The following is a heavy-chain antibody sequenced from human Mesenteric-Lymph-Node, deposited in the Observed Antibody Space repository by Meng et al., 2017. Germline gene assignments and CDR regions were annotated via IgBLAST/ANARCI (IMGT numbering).Heavy chain of an antibody. V-gene: IGHV3-23*01. J-gene: IGHJ3*02. D-gene: IGHD3-22*01. CDR3: ARDIWLTYYYDSSGSTGGAFDI. CDR1: GLTFSSYA. CDR2: LSADERTI. Sequence: GESLKISCAASGLTFSSYAMSWVRQAPGKGLEWVSQLSADERTITYADSVKGRFTISRDNAKNTLYLQMNGLRVEDTAVYYCARDIWLTYYYDSSGSTGGAFDIWGQGTMVTVSS.